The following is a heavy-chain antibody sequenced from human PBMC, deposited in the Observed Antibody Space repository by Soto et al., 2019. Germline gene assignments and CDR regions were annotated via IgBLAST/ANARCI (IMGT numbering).Heavy chain of an antibody. V-gene: IGHV1-8*01. D-gene: IGHD2-15*01. CDR2: LNPHSGNT. Sequence: QVQLVQSGAEVKKPGASVKVSCTTSGYIFTSHDIIWVRQATGQGLEWLGWLNPHSGNTGYSQNFQGRVTMTRTTSINTAYMELSSLKSDDTAVYYCARGGVGIRSYSADHWGQGTLVTVSS. CDR1: GYIFTSHD. J-gene: IGHJ4*02. CDR3: ARGGVGIRSYSADH.